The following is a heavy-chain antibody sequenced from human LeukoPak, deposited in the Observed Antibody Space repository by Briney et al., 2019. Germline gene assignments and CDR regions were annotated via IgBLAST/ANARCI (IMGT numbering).Heavy chain of an antibody. Sequence: PGRSLRLSCAASGFTFSSYGVHWVRQAPGKGLEWVAVISYDGSNKYYADSVEGRFTISRDNSMNTLYLQMNSLRDEDTAVYYCAQAWRWLQLNYWGQGTLVTVSS. CDR1: GFTFSSYG. D-gene: IGHD5-24*01. CDR2: ISYDGSNK. CDR3: AQAWRWLQLNY. J-gene: IGHJ4*02. V-gene: IGHV3-30*18.